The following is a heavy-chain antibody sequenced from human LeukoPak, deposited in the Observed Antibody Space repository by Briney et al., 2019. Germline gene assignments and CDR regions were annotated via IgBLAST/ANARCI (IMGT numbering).Heavy chain of an antibody. CDR1: GFIFSDYS. CDR2: IGLASGFV. Sequence: GGSLRLSCAASGFIFSDYSMNWVRQAPGRGLEWISYIGLASGFVSYADSVKGRFTISSDTARNSLFLQMDSLRVEDTAVYYCERDHNWAFDYWGQGTLVTVSS. V-gene: IGHV3-21*05. CDR3: ERDHNWAFDY. J-gene: IGHJ4*02. D-gene: IGHD3-16*01.